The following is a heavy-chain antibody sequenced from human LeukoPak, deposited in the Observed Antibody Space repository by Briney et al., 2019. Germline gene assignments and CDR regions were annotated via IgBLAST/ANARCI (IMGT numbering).Heavy chain of an antibody. D-gene: IGHD6-6*01. Sequence: SGTLSLTCTVSGGSISTTTYYWGWIRQPPGKGLEWIGSIYYSGSTYYNPSLKSRVTISVDTSKNQFSLKLSSVTPADTAVYYCARDLGRAEARPLNWFDPWGQGTLVTVSS. CDR1: GGSISTTTYY. J-gene: IGHJ5*02. V-gene: IGHV4-39*07. CDR2: IYYSGST. CDR3: ARDLGRAEARPLNWFDP.